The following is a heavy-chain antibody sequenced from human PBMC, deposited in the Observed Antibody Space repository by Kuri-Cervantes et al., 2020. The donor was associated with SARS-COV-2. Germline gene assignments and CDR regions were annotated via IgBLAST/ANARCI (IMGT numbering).Heavy chain of an antibody. CDR2: ISYIGST. J-gene: IGHJ4*02. Sequence: SETLSLTCTVPGGSIRSGQYYWSWVRQPPGKGLEWIGYISYIGSTFYHPSLKSRVTISSDTSRNQFSLRLTSVTAADTAVYFCARGLGYSYGRRSPQGDFWGQGILVTVSS. CDR3: ARGLGYSYGRRSPQGDF. V-gene: IGHV4-30-4*08. D-gene: IGHD5-18*01. CDR1: GGSIRSGQYY.